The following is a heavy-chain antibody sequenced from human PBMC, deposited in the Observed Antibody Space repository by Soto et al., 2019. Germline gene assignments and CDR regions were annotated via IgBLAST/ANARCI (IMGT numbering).Heavy chain of an antibody. CDR3: VREVEPGHSPSWFDP. D-gene: IGHD6-13*01. V-gene: IGHV6-1*01. J-gene: IGHJ5*02. CDR1: GNSISGNSAA. Sequence: SRTLSLTCTISGNSISGNSAAWNWIRQSPSRGLEWLGRTYYRSKWYNDYAESVISRITINPDTSKNQFSLHLSSVTPEDTAVYFCVREVEPGHSPSWFDPWGQGTLVTVSS. CDR2: TYYRSKWYN.